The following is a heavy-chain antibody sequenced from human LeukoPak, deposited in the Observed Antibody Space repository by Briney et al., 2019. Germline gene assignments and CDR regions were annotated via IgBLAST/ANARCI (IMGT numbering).Heavy chain of an antibody. CDR2: INPSGGST. Sequence: GASVEVSCKASGYTFTGYYMHWVRQAPGQGLEWMGIINPSGGSTSYAQKFQGRVTMTRDMSTSTVYMELSSLRSEDTAVYYCARDDPLDKISSGWGPWGQGTLVTVSS. J-gene: IGHJ5*02. CDR1: GYTFTGYY. V-gene: IGHV1-46*01. D-gene: IGHD6-19*01. CDR3: ARDDPLDKISSGWGP.